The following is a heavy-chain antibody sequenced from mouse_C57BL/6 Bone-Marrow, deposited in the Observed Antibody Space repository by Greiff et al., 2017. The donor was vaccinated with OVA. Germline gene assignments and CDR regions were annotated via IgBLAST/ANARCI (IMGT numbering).Heavy chain of an antibody. J-gene: IGHJ3*01. D-gene: IGHD2-1*01. CDR3: ARGGSDYYGNYEAY. Sequence: QVQLQQPGAELVKPGASVKLSCKASGYTFTSYWMHWVKQRPGQGLEWIGMIHPNSGSTNYNEKFKSKATLTVDKSSSTAYMQLSSLTSEDSAVYYCARGGSDYYGNYEAYWGQGTLVTVSA. V-gene: IGHV1-64*01. CDR2: IHPNSGST. CDR1: GYTFTSYW.